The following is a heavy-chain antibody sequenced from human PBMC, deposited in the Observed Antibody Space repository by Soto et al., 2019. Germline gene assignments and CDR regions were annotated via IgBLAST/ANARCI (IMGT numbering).Heavy chain of an antibody. CDR3: AKSGSSGWYGWFDP. V-gene: IGHV2-5*01. J-gene: IGHJ5*02. CDR2: IYWNDDK. Sequence: SGPTLVNPTQTLTLTCIFSGFSLITSGGGLGWIRQPQGTALEWLGFIYWNDDKRSSPSLNSRLTITKDTSKNQVVLTMTNMDPVDTATYYCAKSGSSGWYGWFDPWGQGTLVTVSS. D-gene: IGHD6-19*01. CDR1: GFSLITSGGG.